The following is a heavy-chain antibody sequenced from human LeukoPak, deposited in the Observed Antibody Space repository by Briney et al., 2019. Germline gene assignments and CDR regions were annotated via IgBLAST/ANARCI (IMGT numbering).Heavy chain of an antibody. Sequence: SETLSLTCTVSGGSISSYFWSWIRQPPGKGLEWIGYIYYSGSTNYNPSLKSRVTISVDTSKNQFSLKLSSVTAADTAVYYCARLLRFLEWPPYYMDVWGQGTPVTVSS. CDR2: IYYSGST. V-gene: IGHV4-59*08. CDR3: ARLLRFLEWPPYYMDV. D-gene: IGHD3-3*01. CDR1: GGSISSYF. J-gene: IGHJ6*03.